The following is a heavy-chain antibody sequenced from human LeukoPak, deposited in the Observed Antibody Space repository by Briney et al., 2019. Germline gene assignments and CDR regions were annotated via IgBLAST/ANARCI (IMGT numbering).Heavy chain of an antibody. V-gene: IGHV3-30*04. D-gene: IGHD3-16*01. CDR3: SRRRRGGFDY. CDR2: ISYDGSNK. Sequence: GGSLRLSCAASGFTFSSYAMHWVRQAPGKGLEWVAVISYDGSNKYYADSVKGRFTISRDNSKNTLYLQMNSLRAEDTAVYYCSRRRRGGFDYWGQGTLVTVSS. CDR1: GFTFSSYA. J-gene: IGHJ4*02.